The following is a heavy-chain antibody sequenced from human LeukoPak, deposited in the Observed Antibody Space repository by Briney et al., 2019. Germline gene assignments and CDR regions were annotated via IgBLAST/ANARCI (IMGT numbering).Heavy chain of an antibody. Sequence: ASVKVSCKASGYTFTGYYMNWVRPAPGQGLEWMGWINPNSGDTKYAQNFQGRVTMTRDTSISTAYMEPSRLRSDDTAVYYCAANYDILTGYYKNGFDIWGQGTRVTVSS. CDR2: INPNSGDT. CDR3: AANYDILTGYYKNGFDI. J-gene: IGHJ3*02. D-gene: IGHD3-9*01. V-gene: IGHV1-2*02. CDR1: GYTFTGYY.